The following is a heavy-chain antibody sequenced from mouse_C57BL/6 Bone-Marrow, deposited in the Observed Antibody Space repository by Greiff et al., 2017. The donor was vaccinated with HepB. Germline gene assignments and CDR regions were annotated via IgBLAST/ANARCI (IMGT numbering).Heavy chain of an antibody. Sequence: EVKLVESGGDLVKPGGSLKLSCAASGFTFSSYGMSWVRQTPDKRLEWVATISSGGSYTYYPDSVKGRFTISRDNAKNTLYLQMSSLKSEDTAMYYCARWLLRGGFAYWGQGTLVTVSA. J-gene: IGHJ3*01. CDR3: ARWLLRGGFAY. CDR2: ISSGGSYT. D-gene: IGHD2-3*01. V-gene: IGHV5-6*01. CDR1: GFTFSSYG.